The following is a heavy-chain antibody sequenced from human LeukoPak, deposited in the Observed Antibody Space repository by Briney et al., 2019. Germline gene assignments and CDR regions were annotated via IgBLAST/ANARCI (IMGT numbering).Heavy chain of an antibody. J-gene: IGHJ4*02. V-gene: IGHV4-59*12. CDR2: IYYDGST. D-gene: IGHD5-18*01. Sequence: SETLSLTCTVSGGSISSYYWSWIRQSPGKGLEWIGYIYYDGSTNYNPSLRGRVTISVDTPKNQFSLKLSSVTAADTAVYYCARDYQGGYGDKTVDYWGQGTLVTVSS. CDR1: GGSISSYY. CDR3: ARDYQGGYGDKTVDY.